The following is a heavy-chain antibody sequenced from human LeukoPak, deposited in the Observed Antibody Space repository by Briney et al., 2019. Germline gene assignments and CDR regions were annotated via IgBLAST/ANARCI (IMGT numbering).Heavy chain of an antibody. D-gene: IGHD6-13*01. CDR2: INHSGST. CDR3: ARGRSSSWYIGYYYYGMDV. Sequence: SETLSLTCAVYGGSFSGYYWSWIRQPPGKGLECIGEINHSGSTNYNPSLKSRVTISVDTSKNQFSLKLSSVTAADTAVYYCARGRSSSWYIGYYYYGMDVWGQGTTVTVSS. CDR1: GGSFSGYY. V-gene: IGHV4-34*01. J-gene: IGHJ6*02.